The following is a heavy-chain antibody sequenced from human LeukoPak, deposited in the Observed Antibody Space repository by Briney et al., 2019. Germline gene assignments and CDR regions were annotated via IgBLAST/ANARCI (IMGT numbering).Heavy chain of an antibody. CDR1: GDSVSSYY. D-gene: IGHD6-19*01. J-gene: IGHJ4*02. CDR2: INHSGST. CDR3: ARPTVAGTIPN. V-gene: IGHV4-34*01. Sequence: PSETLSLTCTVSGDSVSSYYWSWIRQPPGKGLEWIGEINHSGSTNYNPSLKSRVTISVDTSKNQFSLKLSSVTAADTAVYYCARPTVAGTIPNWGQGTLVTASS.